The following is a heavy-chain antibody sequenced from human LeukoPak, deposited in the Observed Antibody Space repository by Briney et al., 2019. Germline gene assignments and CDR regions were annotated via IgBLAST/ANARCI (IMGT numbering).Heavy chain of an antibody. J-gene: IGHJ4*02. CDR2: IYPGDSDT. CDR3: ARLHGSSLPRVFDF. D-gene: IGHD6-6*01. Sequence: VESLRISCKGSGYSFAHYWIGWVRQMPGKGLEWMGIIYPGDSDTRYSPSFQGQVTISVDKSISTAYLQWSSLKASDTAMYYCARLHGSSLPRVFDFWGPGSLDKVSS. CDR1: GYSFAHYW. V-gene: IGHV5-51*01.